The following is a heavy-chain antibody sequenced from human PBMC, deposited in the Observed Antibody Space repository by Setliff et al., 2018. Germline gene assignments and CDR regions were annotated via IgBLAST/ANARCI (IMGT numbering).Heavy chain of an antibody. CDR1: GGTFNSYA. Sequence: SVKVSCKASGGTFNSYAISWVRQAPGQGLEWMGGIIPIFGSANYARKFQGRVTVTADESTSTAYMELSSLRSEDTAVYYCARGSVEYSRGWYYFDVWGKGTTVTVSS. D-gene: IGHD6-19*01. CDR3: ARGSVEYSRGWYYFDV. CDR2: IIPIFGSA. J-gene: IGHJ6*03. V-gene: IGHV1-69*13.